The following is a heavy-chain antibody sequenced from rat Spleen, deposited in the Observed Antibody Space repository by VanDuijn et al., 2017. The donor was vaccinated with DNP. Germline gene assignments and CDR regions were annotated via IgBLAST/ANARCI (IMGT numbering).Heavy chain of an antibody. CDR2: IKPKSNNYAT. CDR3: AWPST. V-gene: IGHV6-6*01. CDR1: GFTFSSAW. J-gene: IGHJ2*01. Sequence: EVQLVETGGGLVQPGNSLKLSCATSGFTFSSAWMYWYRQFPEKRLEWVARIKPKSNNYATDYTESVQGRFTISRDDSKSSIYLQMNNLKEEDTAIYYCAWPSTWGQGVMVTVSS. D-gene: IGHD1-10*01.